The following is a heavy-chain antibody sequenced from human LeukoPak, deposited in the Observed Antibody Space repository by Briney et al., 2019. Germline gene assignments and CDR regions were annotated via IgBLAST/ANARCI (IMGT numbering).Heavy chain of an antibody. CDR3: ARDLPLGGYSYGWKGWFDP. V-gene: IGHV1-69*13. D-gene: IGHD5-18*01. J-gene: IGHJ5*02. CDR1: GGTFSGYA. Sequence: EASVKLSCKASGGTFSGYAISWVRQAPGQGLEWMGGIIPIFGTANYAQKFQGRVTITADESTSTAYMELSSLRSEDTAVYYCARDLPLGGYSYGWKGWFDPWGQGTLVTVSS. CDR2: IIPIFGTA.